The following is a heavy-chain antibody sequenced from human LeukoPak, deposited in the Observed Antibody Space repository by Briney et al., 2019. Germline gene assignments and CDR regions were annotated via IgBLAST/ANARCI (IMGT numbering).Heavy chain of an antibody. J-gene: IGHJ5*01. D-gene: IGHD3-10*01. CDR3: VRDGSYSPLVSFNWFDS. CDR1: GFTLSTYW. CDR2: INGEGSST. Sequence: HPGGSLRLSCAASGFTLSTYWMHWVRQAPGKGLVWVSRINGEGSSTTYADSVKGRFTISRDNAKNTLYLQMNSLRVEDTAVYYCVRDGSYSPLVSFNWFDSWGQGTLVTVSS. V-gene: IGHV3-74*01.